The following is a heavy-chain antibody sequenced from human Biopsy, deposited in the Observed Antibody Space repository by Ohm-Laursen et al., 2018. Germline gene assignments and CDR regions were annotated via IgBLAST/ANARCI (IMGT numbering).Heavy chain of an antibody. J-gene: IGHJ4*02. Sequence: GATVKISCKASGYTLAGFGVGWVRQAPGQGLEWMGWISANSGNTNYAQKFQGRVTMTADTSTSTAYMELRSLTSDDTAIYYCARGMAAAVTLYYFDYWGQGSLLTVSS. CDR1: GYTLAGFG. CDR2: ISANSGNT. V-gene: IGHV1-18*01. D-gene: IGHD6-25*01. CDR3: ARGMAAAVTLYYFDY.